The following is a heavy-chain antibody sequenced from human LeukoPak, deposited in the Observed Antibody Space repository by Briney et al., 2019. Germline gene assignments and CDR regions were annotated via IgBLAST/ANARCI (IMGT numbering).Heavy chain of an antibody. D-gene: IGHD3-9*01. Sequence: SETLSLTCTVSGGSISSYYWSWIRQPPGKGLERIGYTYYSGSTNYNPSLKSRVTISVDTSKNQFSLKLSSVTAADTAVYYCARGKDYDILTGYYFDYWGQGTLVTVSS. CDR3: ARGKDYDILTGYYFDY. CDR1: GGSISSYY. V-gene: IGHV4-59*01. J-gene: IGHJ4*02. CDR2: TYYSGST.